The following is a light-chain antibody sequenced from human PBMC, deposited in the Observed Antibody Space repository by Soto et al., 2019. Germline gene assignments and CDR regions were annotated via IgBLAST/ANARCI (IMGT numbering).Light chain of an antibody. CDR1: SSDVGGYNY. CDR3: SSYAGSNSPYV. J-gene: IGLJ1*01. CDR2: EVS. Sequence: QSALTQPPSASGSPGQSVTISCTGTSSDVGGYNYVSWYQQHPGKAPKLMIYEVSKRPSGVPDRFSGSKSGNTASLTVSWLQAEDEADYYCSSYAGSNSPYVFGTGTKVTGL. V-gene: IGLV2-8*01.